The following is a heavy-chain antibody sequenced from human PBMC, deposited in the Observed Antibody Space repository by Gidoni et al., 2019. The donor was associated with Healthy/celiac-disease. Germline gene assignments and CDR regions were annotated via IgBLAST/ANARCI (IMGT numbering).Heavy chain of an antibody. J-gene: IGHJ6*02. V-gene: IGHV1-2*02. Sequence: QVQLLQSGAELKQPGASVKVSCKASGYTFTGSYMHWVRQAPGQGLEWMGWINPNSGGTNYAQKFQGRVTMTRDTSISTAYMELSRLRSDDTAVYYCARDYYYGSGTHHLAVMDVWGQGTTVTVSS. D-gene: IGHD3-10*01. CDR2: INPNSGGT. CDR1: GYTFTGSY. CDR3: ARDYYYGSGTHHLAVMDV.